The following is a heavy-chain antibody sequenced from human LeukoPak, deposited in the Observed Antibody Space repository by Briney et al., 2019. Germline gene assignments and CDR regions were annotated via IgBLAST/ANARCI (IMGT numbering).Heavy chain of an antibody. Sequence: PGGSLRLSCAASGFTFSSYSMDWVRQAPGKGLEWVSSISSSSSYIYYADSVKGRFTISRDNAKNSLYLQMNSLRAEDTAVYYCARRMGYSGYEREVWGQGTLVTVSS. V-gene: IGHV3-21*01. D-gene: IGHD5-12*01. CDR2: ISSSSSYI. CDR1: GFTFSSYS. CDR3: ARRMGYSGYEREV. J-gene: IGHJ4*02.